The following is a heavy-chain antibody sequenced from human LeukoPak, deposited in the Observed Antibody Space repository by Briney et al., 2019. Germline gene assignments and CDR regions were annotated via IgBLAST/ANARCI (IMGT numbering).Heavy chain of an antibody. J-gene: IGHJ5*02. D-gene: IGHD6-6*01. CDR3: ATDQYTSSSGRFDP. CDR1: GYTFTTKY. CDR2: MNPNSGDT. Sequence: ASVKVSFNASGYTFTTKYMHWVRQAPGQGLGWMGWMNPNSGDTKYAQKVQGRVTMTRDTAITTAYMELSRLRSDDTAVYYCATDQYTSSSGRFDPWGQGSLVTVSS. V-gene: IGHV1-2*02.